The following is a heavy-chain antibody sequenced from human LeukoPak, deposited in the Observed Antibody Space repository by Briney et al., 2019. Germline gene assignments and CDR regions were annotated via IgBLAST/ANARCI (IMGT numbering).Heavy chain of an antibody. Sequence: SVKVSCKASGYTFSSYGISWVRQAPGRGLEWMGGIIPIFGTANYAQKFQGRVTITADESTSTAYMELSSLRSEDTAVYYCARAFGIYYDSSGYYDYWGQGTLVTVSS. J-gene: IGHJ4*02. CDR1: GYTFSSYG. D-gene: IGHD3-22*01. CDR3: ARAFGIYYDSSGYYDY. V-gene: IGHV1-69*13. CDR2: IIPIFGTA.